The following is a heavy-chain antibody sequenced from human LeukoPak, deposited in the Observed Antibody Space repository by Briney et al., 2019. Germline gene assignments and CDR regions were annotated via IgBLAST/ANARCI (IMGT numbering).Heavy chain of an antibody. J-gene: IGHJ3*02. D-gene: IGHD3-10*01. CDR1: GYSFTSYW. Sequence: GESLKISCKGSGYSFTSYWIGLVRQMAGKGVEWMGIIYPGDSDTRYSPSFQGQVTISADKSISTAYLQWRSLKASDTAMYYCARLYGSGSFDAFDIWGQGTMVTVSS. V-gene: IGHV5-51*01. CDR3: ARLYGSGSFDAFDI. CDR2: IYPGDSDT.